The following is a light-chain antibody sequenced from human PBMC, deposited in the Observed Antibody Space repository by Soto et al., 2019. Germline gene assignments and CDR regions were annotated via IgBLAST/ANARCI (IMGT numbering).Light chain of an antibody. CDR2: VEGSGSY. Sequence: QAVVTQSSSASASLGSSVKLTCTLSSGHNSYIIAWHQQQPGKAPRYLMKVEGSGSYNKGSGVPDRFSGSSSGADRYLTISNLQSEDEADYYCETWDSNTRLFGGGTKLTVL. V-gene: IGLV4-60*03. J-gene: IGLJ2*01. CDR3: ETWDSNTRL. CDR1: SGHNSYI.